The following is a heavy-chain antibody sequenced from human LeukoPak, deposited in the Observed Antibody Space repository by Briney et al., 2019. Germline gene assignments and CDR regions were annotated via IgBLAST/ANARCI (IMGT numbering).Heavy chain of an antibody. CDR1: GGSISSSSYY. V-gene: IGHV4-39*01. CDR2: VYYSGST. Sequence: SSETLSLTCTVSGGSISSSSYYWGWIRQHPGKGLEWIGSVYYSGSTYYNPSFKSRVTISVDTSKNQFSLKLSSVTAADTAVYYCASQVYYDSSGYPIDYWGHGTLVTISS. J-gene: IGHJ4*03. D-gene: IGHD3-22*01. CDR3: ASQVYYDSSGYPIDY.